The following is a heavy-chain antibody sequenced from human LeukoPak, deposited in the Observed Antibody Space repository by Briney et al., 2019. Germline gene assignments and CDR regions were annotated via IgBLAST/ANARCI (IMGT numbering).Heavy chain of an antibody. CDR3: ARGAIVGATTPFDY. CDR2: IYSGDNT. Sequence: GGSLRLSCAASGFSVSSNYMSWVRQAPGEGLEWVSVIYSGDNTYYADSVKGRFTISRDNSKNTLYLQMNSLRAEDTAVYYCARGAIVGATTPFDYWGQGTLVTVSS. J-gene: IGHJ4*02. V-gene: IGHV3-66*02. D-gene: IGHD1-26*01. CDR1: GFSVSSNY.